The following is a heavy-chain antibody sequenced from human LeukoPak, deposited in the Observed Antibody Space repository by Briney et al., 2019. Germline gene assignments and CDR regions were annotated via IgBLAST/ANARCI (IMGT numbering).Heavy chain of an antibody. Sequence: SETLSLTCTVSGGSVSSTTSYWGWLRQPPGKGLEWIGSISYNGVTYYTPFLRSRVTISVDTSKNQFSLNLTSVAAADTAVYYCARVFHYGSRTYVSVAFDIWGQGTMVTVSS. J-gene: IGHJ3*02. CDR2: ISYNGVT. V-gene: IGHV4-39*07. CDR1: GGSVSSTTSY. D-gene: IGHD3-16*01. CDR3: ARVFHYGSRTYVSVAFDI.